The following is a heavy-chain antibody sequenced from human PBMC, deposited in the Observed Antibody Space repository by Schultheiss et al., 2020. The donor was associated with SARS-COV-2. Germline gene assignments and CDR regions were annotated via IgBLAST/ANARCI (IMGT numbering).Heavy chain of an antibody. Sequence: SETLSLTCTVSGGSISSYYWSWIRQPPGKGLEWIGYIYYSGSTNYNPSLKSRVTISVDTSKNQFSLKLSSVTAADTAVYYCARDALDFWSGYYIDYWGQGTLVTVSS. V-gene: IGHV4-59*12. J-gene: IGHJ4*02. CDR1: GGSISSYY. D-gene: IGHD3-3*01. CDR2: IYYSGST. CDR3: ARDALDFWSGYYIDY.